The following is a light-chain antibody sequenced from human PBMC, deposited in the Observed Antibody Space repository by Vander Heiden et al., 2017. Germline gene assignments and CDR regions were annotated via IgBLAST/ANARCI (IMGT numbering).Light chain of an antibody. CDR1: QGIRND. Sequence: AMQLTQSPSSLPASVGDRVIITCRASQGIRNDLGWYQQRPGKAPKLLIYAASSLQTGVPVRFSGSGSGTDFTLTISSLQPEDFATYYCLQDYSYPRTFGRGTKVEIK. CDR2: AAS. J-gene: IGKJ4*02. V-gene: IGKV1-6*01. CDR3: LQDYSYPRT.